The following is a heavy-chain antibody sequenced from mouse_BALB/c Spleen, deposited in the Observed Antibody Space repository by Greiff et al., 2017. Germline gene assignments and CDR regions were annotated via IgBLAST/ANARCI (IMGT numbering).Heavy chain of an antibody. CDR1: GYTFTSYT. J-gene: IGHJ2*01. CDR2: INPSSGYT. V-gene: IGHV1-4*02. CDR3: ARSYYGSSSYYFDD. Sequence: LQESAAELARPGASVKMSCKASGYTFTSYTMHWVKQRPGQGLEWIGYINPSSGYTEYNQKFKDKTTLTADKSSSTAYMQLSSLTSEDSAVYYCARSYYGSSSYYFDDWGQGTTLTVSS. D-gene: IGHD1-1*01.